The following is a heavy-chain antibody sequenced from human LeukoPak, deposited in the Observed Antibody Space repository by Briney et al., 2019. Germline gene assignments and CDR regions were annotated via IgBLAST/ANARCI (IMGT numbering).Heavy chain of an antibody. V-gene: IGHV1-69*05. CDR1: GGTFRSYA. CDR3: ARSTACSSTSCYGYYYYYYMDV. CDR2: IISIFGTA. J-gene: IGHJ6*03. D-gene: IGHD2-2*01. Sequence: SVKVSCKASGGTFRSYASSWVRQPPGQGLERVGEIISIFGTAHYAQKYQSRVTITTDESTSTAYMELSSLRSEDTAVYYCARSTACSSTSCYGYYYYYYMDVWGKGPTVTVSS.